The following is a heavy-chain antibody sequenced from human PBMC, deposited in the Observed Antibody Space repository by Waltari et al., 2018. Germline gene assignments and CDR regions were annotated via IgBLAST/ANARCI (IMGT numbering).Heavy chain of an antibody. CDR2: VFRNRYK. D-gene: IGHD3-22*01. CDR3: VRPMYDSSDQGLAFDL. V-gene: IGHV4-38-2*01. CDR1: GFPIKSGYY. Sequence: QVQLQESGPGLARPSETLSLSCAVSGFPIKSGYYWAWVRPPPGKGQEWIASVFRNRYKYYNPALQSRGTISMDTSKNQISLQLTSVTAADTALYYWVRPMYDSSDQGLAFDLWGQGTMVTVSS. J-gene: IGHJ3*01.